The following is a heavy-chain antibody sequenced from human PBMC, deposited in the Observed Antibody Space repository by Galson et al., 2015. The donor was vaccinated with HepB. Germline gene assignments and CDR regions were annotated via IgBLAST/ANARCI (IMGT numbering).Heavy chain of an antibody. Sequence: SLRLSCAASGFTFSSYAMSWVRQAPGKGLEWVSAISGSSYIYYADSVKGRFTISRDNAKNSLYLQMNSLRAEDTAVYYCARGRVVAGTSDYFDYWGQGTLVTVS. CDR2: ISGSSYI. CDR3: ARGRVVAGTSDYFDY. D-gene: IGHD6-19*01. V-gene: IGHV3-21*01. J-gene: IGHJ4*02. CDR1: GFTFSSYA.